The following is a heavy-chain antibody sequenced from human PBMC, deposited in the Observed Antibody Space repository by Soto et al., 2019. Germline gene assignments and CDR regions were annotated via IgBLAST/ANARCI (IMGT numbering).Heavy chain of an antibody. CDR3: ARDRTGKGITYGAFDI. CDR2: ISYDGSNK. CDR1: GFTFSSYA. J-gene: IGHJ3*02. Sequence: PGGSLRLSCAASGFTFSSYAMHWVRQAPGKGVEWVAVISYDGSNKYYADSVKGRFTISRDNSKNTLYLQMNSLRAEDTAVYYCARDRTGKGITYGAFDIWGQGTMVTVSS. D-gene: IGHD3-10*01. V-gene: IGHV3-30-3*01.